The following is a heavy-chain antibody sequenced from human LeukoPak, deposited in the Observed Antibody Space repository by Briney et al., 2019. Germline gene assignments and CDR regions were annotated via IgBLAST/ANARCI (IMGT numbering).Heavy chain of an antibody. CDR1: GGSISSGDYY. D-gene: IGHD3-10*01. Sequence: SETLSLTCTVSGGSISSGDYYWSWIRQPPGKGLEWIGYIYYSGSTYYNPSLKSRVTISVDTSKNQFSLKLCSATAADTAVYYCARGALLWFGELDYWGQGTLVTVSS. V-gene: IGHV4-30-4*01. CDR3: ARGALLWFGELDY. J-gene: IGHJ4*02. CDR2: IYYSGST.